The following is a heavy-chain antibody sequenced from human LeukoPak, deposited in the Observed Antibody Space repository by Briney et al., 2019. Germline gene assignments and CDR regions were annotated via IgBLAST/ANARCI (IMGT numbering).Heavy chain of an antibody. D-gene: IGHD6-19*01. V-gene: IGHV4-59*08. Sequence: PSETLSLTCTVSGGSISSYYWSWIRQPPGKGLEWIGYIYYSGSTNYNPSLKSRVTISVDTSKNQFSLKLSSVTAADTAVYYCARQRAYSSGWVGGFDYWGQGTLVTVSS. CDR2: IYYSGST. CDR1: GGSISSYY. CDR3: ARQRAYSSGWVGGFDY. J-gene: IGHJ4*02.